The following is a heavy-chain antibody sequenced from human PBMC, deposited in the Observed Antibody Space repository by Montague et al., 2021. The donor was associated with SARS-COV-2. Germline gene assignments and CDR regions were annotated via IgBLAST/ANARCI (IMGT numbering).Heavy chain of an antibody. Sequence: SETLSLTCAVYGGSVRGNYWSWIRQPPGKGLEWIGEINQSGSTNYNPSLKSRVTISVDTSKNQFSLKLSSVTAADTAVYYCARGSSFVTIFGVVITDPLFDYWGQGTLVTVSS. CDR1: GGSVRGNY. CDR2: INQSGST. CDR3: ARGSSFVTIFGVVITDPLFDY. D-gene: IGHD3-3*01. J-gene: IGHJ4*02. V-gene: IGHV4-34*01.